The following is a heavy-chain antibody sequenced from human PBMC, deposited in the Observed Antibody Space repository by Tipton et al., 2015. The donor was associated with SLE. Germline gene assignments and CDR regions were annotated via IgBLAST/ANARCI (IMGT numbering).Heavy chain of an antibody. Sequence: GLVKPSETLSLTCAVYGGSLSGHRWSWIRQSPGRGLECIGEINHSGSTNYNPSLKSRVTISVDTSKNQFSLKLSSVTAADTAVYYCARAMFRGFIAYYFDYWGQGTLVTVSS. D-gene: IGHD3-10*01. CDR3: ARAMFRGFIAYYFDY. J-gene: IGHJ4*02. CDR2: INHSGST. V-gene: IGHV4-34*01. CDR1: GGSLSGHR.